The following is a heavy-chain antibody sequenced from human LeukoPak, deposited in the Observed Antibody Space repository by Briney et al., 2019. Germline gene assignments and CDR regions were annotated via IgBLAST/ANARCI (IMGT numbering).Heavy chain of an antibody. J-gene: IGHJ4*02. CDR1: GYTFTNYA. D-gene: IGHD2-15*01. V-gene: IGHV1-18*01. Sequence: SXXVSCKASGYTFTNYAISRVRQAPGQGLEWMGWISAYNGNTNCAQKLQGRVTMTTDTSTSTVYMELRSLRSDDTAVYYCARDVGEGFCSGGSCSDYWGQGTLVTVSS. CDR3: ARDVGEGFCSGGSCSDY. CDR2: ISAYNGNT.